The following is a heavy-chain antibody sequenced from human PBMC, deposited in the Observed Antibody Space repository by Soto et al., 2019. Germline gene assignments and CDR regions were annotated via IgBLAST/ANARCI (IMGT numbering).Heavy chain of an antibody. V-gene: IGHV1-2*04. CDR2: INPNSGGT. D-gene: IGHD5-12*01. CDR1: GYTFTGYY. CDR3: ARDRRDNGYDSYYYYGMDV. Sequence: ASVKVSCKASGYTFTGYYMHWVRQAPGQGLEWMGWINPNSGGTNYAQKFQGWVTMTRDTSISTAYMELSRLRSDDTAVYYCARDRRDNGYDSYYYYGMDVWGQGTTVTVSS. J-gene: IGHJ6*02.